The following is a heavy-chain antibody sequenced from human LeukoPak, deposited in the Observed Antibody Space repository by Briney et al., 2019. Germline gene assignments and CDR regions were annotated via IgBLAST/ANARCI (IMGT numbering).Heavy chain of an antibody. D-gene: IGHD1-26*01. Sequence: GASVKVSCKASGYTFTDYYIHWVRQAPGQGLEWMGWINPNSGDTKSVQKLQGRLTMTRDTSITTAYMDLSRLTSDDTAVYYCTRDDIVGARDFDYWGQGTLVTVSS. V-gene: IGHV1-2*02. J-gene: IGHJ4*02. CDR3: TRDDIVGARDFDY. CDR2: INPNSGDT. CDR1: GYTFTDYY.